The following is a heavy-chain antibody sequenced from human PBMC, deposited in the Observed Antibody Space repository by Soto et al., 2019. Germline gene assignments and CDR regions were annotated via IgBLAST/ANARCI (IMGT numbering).Heavy chain of an antibody. CDR2: INPNSGGT. Sequence: GASVKVSCKASAYTFTGYYIHWVRQAPGQGLEWMGWINPNSGGTNYAQKFQGRVTMTRDTSVGTAYMELTRLISDDTAVYYCARYYYDSSGYDGMDVWGQGTTVTVSS. V-gene: IGHV1-2*02. D-gene: IGHD3-22*01. CDR3: ARYYYDSSGYDGMDV. CDR1: AYTFTGYY. J-gene: IGHJ6*02.